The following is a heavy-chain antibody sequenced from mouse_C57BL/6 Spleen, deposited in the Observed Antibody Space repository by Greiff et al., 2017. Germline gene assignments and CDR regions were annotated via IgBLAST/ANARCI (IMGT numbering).Heavy chain of an antibody. V-gene: IGHV1-59*01. Sequence: QVQLQQPGAELVRPGTSVTLSCKASGYTFPSYWMHWVKQRPGQGREWIGVIDPSDSYTNYNQKFKGKATLTVDTSSSTAYMQHSSLTSEDSAVYYCAREYYGTPYFDYWGQGTTLTVSS. D-gene: IGHD1-1*01. CDR1: GYTFPSYW. CDR2: IDPSDSYT. CDR3: AREYYGTPYFDY. J-gene: IGHJ2*01.